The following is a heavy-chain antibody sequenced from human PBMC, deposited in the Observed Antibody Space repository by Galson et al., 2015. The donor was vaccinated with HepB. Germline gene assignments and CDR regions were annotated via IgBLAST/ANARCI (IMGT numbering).Heavy chain of an antibody. Sequence: SLRLSCAASGFILSNYGMQWVRQPPGRGLQWVAVISSDGGTQYYADSVKGRFTISRDTSKNMLHLQMNSLRPEDTAVYYCAKGIRYCSSTSCYTETSRHYYGMDVWGQGTTVTVSS. CDR2: ISSDGGTQ. J-gene: IGHJ6*02. CDR3: AKGIRYCSSTSCYTETSRHYYGMDV. CDR1: GFILSNYG. V-gene: IGHV3-30*18. D-gene: IGHD2-2*02.